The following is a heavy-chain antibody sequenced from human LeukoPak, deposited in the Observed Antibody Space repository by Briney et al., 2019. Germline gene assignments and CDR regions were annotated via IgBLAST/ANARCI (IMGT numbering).Heavy chain of an antibody. J-gene: IGHJ4*02. V-gene: IGHV1-2*06. CDR3: ARVRLWFGDYYFDY. D-gene: IGHD3-10*01. CDR2: INPNSGGT. CDR1: GYTFTGYY. Sequence: GASVKVSCKASGYTFTGYYMHRVRHAPGQGLEWMGRINPNSGGTNYAQKFQGRVTMTRDTSISTAYMELSRLRSDDTAVYYCARVRLWFGDYYFDYWGQGTLVTVSS.